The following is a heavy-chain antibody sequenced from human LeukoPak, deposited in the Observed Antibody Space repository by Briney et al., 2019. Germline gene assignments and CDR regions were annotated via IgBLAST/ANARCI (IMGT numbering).Heavy chain of an antibody. V-gene: IGHV6-1*01. CDR1: GDSVSSNSAA. D-gene: IGHD6-13*01. Sequence: SQTLSLTCALSGDSVSSNSAAWNWIRQSPSRGLEWLGRTYYRSKWYNDYAVSVKSRITINPDTSKNQFSLQLNSVTPEDTAVYYCARARIAVAGIKNWYFDLWGRGTLVTVSS. CDR2: TYYRSKWYN. CDR3: ARARIAVAGIKNWYFDL. J-gene: IGHJ2*01.